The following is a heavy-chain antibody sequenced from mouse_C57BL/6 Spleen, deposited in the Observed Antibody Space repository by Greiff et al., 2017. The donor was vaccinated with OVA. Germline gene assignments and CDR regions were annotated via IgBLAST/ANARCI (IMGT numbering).Heavy chain of an antibody. J-gene: IGHJ4*01. V-gene: IGHV2-2*01. CDR2: IWSGGST. CDR1: GFSLTSYG. Sequence: VQGVESGPGLVQPSQSLSITCTVSGFSLTSYGVHWVRQSPGKGLEWLGVIWSGGSTDYNAAFISRLSISKDNSKSQVFFKMNSLQADDTAIYYCARNPLYDYVSLYYAMDYWGQGTSVTVSS. D-gene: IGHD2-4*01. CDR3: ARNPLYDYVSLYYAMDY.